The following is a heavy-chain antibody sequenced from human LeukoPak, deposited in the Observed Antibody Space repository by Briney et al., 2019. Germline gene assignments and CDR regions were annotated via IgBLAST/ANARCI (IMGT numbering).Heavy chain of an antibody. J-gene: IGHJ4*02. V-gene: IGHV3-23*01. CDR1: GFSLSRYA. CDR3: AKQSAGSAAWYSLHYDF. Sequence: PGGSLRLSCAASGFSLSRYAMTWVRQAPGRGLEWVSSVDGGGGGTYYADSVKGRFTISRDNSQDTLYLQMNGLRAEDTAVYFCAKQSAGSAAWYSLHYDFWGQGTLVTVSS. D-gene: IGHD6-13*01. CDR2: VDGGGGGT.